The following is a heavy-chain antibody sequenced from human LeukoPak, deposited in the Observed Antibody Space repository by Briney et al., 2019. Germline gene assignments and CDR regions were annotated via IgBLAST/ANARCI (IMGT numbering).Heavy chain of an antibody. CDR3: QGGLSGSFKRHYYYYGMDV. D-gene: IGHD1-26*01. V-gene: IGHV3-49*04. CDR2: IRSKAYGGTT. CDR1: GFTFGDYA. J-gene: IGHJ6*02. Sequence: GGSLRLSCTASGFTFGDYAMSWVRQAPGKGLEWVGFIRSKAYGGTTEYAASVKGRFTISRDDSKSIAYLQMNSLKTEDTAVYYCQGGLSGSFKRHYYYYGMDVWGQGTTVTVSS.